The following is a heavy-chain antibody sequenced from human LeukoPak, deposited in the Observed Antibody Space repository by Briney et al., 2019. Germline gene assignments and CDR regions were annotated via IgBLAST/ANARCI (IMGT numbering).Heavy chain of an antibody. Sequence: ASVKVSCKASGYTFTSYDIHWVRQATGQGLEWMGWMNPNSGSTDYAQKFQGRVTITRNTSISTAYMELSSLRSDDTAVYYCARGQISSITIFGVVYYWEDYYYYYMDVWGKGTTVTVSS. CDR1: GYTFTSYD. V-gene: IGHV1-8*03. CDR2: MNPNSGST. D-gene: IGHD3-3*01. CDR3: ARGQISSITIFGVVYYWEDYYYYYMDV. J-gene: IGHJ6*03.